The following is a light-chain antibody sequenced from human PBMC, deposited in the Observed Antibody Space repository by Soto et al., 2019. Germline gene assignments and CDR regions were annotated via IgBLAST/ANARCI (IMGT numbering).Light chain of an antibody. J-gene: IGKJ3*01. CDR3: QQVNSWPPFT. CDR2: GAS. CDR1: QSVSSN. V-gene: IGKV3-15*01. Sequence: EIVMTQSPANLSVSPGERATLSCRASQSVSSNLTWYQQKPGQAPRLLIYGASTRATGIPARLSGSGSGTEFTLTISSLQSEDLAVYYCQQVNSWPPFTFGPGTEVDI.